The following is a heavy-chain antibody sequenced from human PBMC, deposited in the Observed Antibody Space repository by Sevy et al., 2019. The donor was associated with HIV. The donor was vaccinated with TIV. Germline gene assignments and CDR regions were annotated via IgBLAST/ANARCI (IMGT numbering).Heavy chain of an antibody. CDR1: GFTFSSYG. CDR2: IWYDGSNK. CDR3: AREGITFGGVIGPFDY. D-gene: IGHD3-16*02. Sequence: GGSLRLSCAASGFTFSSYGMHWVRQAPGKGLEWVAVIWYDGSNKYYADSVKGRFTISRDNSKNTLYLQMNSLRAEDTAVYYWAREGITFGGVIGPFDYWGQGTLVTVSS. J-gene: IGHJ4*02. V-gene: IGHV3-33*01.